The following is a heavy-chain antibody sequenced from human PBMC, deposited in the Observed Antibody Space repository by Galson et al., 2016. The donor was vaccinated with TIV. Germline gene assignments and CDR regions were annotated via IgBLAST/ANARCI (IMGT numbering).Heavy chain of an antibody. D-gene: IGHD1-26*01. V-gene: IGHV1-69*04. Sequence: SVRVSCKASRGTFSSYAISWVRQAPGQGLEWMGRIIPILGITNYAQKFQGRVTITVDEFTSTANMELSNLKSDDTAVYYCARGGSGSAIDYWGQGILVTVSS. CDR3: ARGGSGSAIDY. J-gene: IGHJ4*02. CDR2: IIPILGIT. CDR1: RGTFSSYA.